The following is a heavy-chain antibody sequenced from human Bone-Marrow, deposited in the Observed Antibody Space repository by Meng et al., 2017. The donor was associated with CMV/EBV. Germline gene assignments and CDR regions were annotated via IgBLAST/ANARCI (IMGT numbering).Heavy chain of an antibody. CDR2: INPNSGGT. CDR1: GYTFTGYY. V-gene: IGHV1-2*02. CDR3: ARIATFLVGATGY. Sequence: ASAKVSCKASGYTFTGYYMHWVRQAPGQGLEWMGWINPNSGGTNYAQKFQGRVIMTRDTSISTAYMELNRLRSDDTAVYYCARIATFLVGATGYWGQGTLVTVSS. D-gene: IGHD1-26*01. J-gene: IGHJ4*02.